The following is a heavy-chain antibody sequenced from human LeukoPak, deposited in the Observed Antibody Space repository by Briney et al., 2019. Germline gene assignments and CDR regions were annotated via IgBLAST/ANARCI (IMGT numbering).Heavy chain of an antibody. CDR2: IYHSGST. V-gene: IGHV4-30-2*01. CDR1: GGSISSGGYS. Sequence: PSETLSPTCAVSGGSISSGGYSWSWIRQPPGKGLEWIGYIYHSGSTYYNPSLKSRVTISVDRSKNQFSLKLSSVTAADTAVYYCATQDGLSWGQGTLVTVSS. CDR3: ATQDGLS. D-gene: IGHD3-9*01. J-gene: IGHJ4*02.